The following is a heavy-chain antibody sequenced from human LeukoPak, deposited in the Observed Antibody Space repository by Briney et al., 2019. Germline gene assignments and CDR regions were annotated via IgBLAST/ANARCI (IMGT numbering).Heavy chain of an antibody. Sequence: VKVSCKASGGTFSSYTISCVRQAPGQGLEWMGRLIPILGIANYAQKFQGRVTITADKSTSTAYMELSSLRSEDTAVYYCARKEGLNSSSWSDAFDIWGQGTMVTVSS. V-gene: IGHV1-69*02. D-gene: IGHD6-13*01. CDR3: ARKEGLNSSSWSDAFDI. J-gene: IGHJ3*02. CDR2: LIPILGIA. CDR1: GGTFSSYT.